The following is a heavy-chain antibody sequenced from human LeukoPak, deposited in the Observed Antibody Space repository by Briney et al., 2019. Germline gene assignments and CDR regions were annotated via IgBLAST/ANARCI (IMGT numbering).Heavy chain of an antibody. CDR1: GFTFSSYA. J-gene: IGHJ4*02. CDR2: ISGSGGST. Sequence: GGSLRLSCAASGFTFSSYAMNWVRQAPGKGLEWVSAISGSGGSTYYADSVKGRFTISRDNSKNTLYLQRNSLRAEDTAAYYCAKMAANTGYDSDYWGQGTLVTVSS. CDR3: AKMAANTGYDSDY. D-gene: IGHD5-12*01. V-gene: IGHV3-23*01.